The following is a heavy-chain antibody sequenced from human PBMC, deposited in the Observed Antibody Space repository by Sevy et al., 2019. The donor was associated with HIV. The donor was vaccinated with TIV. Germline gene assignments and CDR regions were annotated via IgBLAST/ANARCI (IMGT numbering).Heavy chain of an antibody. V-gene: IGHV3-30-3*01. CDR3: ARDPEYSGSYSGLDY. J-gene: IGHJ4*02. Sequence: GGSLRLSCAASGFTFSSYAMHWVRQAPGKGLEWVAVISYDGSNKYYADSVKGRFTISRDNSKNTLYLQMNSLRAEDTAAYYCARDPEYSGSYSGLDYWGQGTLVTVSS. CDR1: GFTFSSYA. D-gene: IGHD1-26*01. CDR2: ISYDGSNK.